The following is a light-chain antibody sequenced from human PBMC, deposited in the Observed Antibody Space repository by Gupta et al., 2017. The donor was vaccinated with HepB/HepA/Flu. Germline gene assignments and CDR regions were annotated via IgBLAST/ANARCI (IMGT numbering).Light chain of an antibody. J-gene: IGKJ1*01. Sequence: DIQMTQSPSTLSASVGDRVTITCRASQSISSWLAWFQQKPGQAPKLLIQRASILESGVPSRFSGSGSGTEFTLTISSLQPDDFATYYCQQDNCDSATFGQGTKVEIK. CDR1: QSISSW. V-gene: IGKV1-5*03. CDR2: RAS. CDR3: QQDNCDSAT.